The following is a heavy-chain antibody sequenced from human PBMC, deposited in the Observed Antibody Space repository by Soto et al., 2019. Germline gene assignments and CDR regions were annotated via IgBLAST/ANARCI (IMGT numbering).Heavy chain of an antibody. CDR3: ARMGPRAARPSY. D-gene: IGHD6-6*01. V-gene: IGHV3-11*01. Sequence: QVQLAESGGGLVEPGGYLRISCAASGFIFSDYDMSWIRQSPGKGLEWVSFVSSSGTTMYFADSVKGRFTISRDNAKNSLYLQMNSLRAEDTAVYYCARMGPRAARPSYWGQGTLVTVSS. CDR1: GFIFSDYD. J-gene: IGHJ4*02. CDR2: VSSSGTTM.